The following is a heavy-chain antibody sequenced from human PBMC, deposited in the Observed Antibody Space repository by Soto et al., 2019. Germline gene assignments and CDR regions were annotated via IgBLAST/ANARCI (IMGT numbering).Heavy chain of an antibody. J-gene: IGHJ6*02. D-gene: IGHD4-4*01. CDR2: ISAYNGNT. Sequence: WASVKVSCKASGYTFTSYGISWVRQAPGQGPEWMGWISAYNGNTNYAQKLQGRVTMTTDTSTSTAYMELRSLRSDDTAVYYCARPMTTVNTGYYYYGMDVCGQGTTVTVYS. V-gene: IGHV1-18*04. CDR3: ARPMTTVNTGYYYYGMDV. CDR1: GYTFTSYG.